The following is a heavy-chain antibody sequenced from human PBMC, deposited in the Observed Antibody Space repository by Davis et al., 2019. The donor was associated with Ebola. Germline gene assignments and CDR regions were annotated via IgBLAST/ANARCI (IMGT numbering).Heavy chain of an antibody. CDR2: ISYSGNT. J-gene: IGHJ4*02. V-gene: IGHV4-59*11. CDR1: GDSINSHY. Sequence: SETLSLTCNVSGDSINSHYWAWIRQPPGKGLQWVGYISYSGNTNYNPSLKSRVTLSRDTSKNHFSLRLTSVTAADTAVYFCARSTGFRSGWPFDYWGQGTLVTVSS. D-gene: IGHD6-19*01. CDR3: ARSTGFRSGWPFDY.